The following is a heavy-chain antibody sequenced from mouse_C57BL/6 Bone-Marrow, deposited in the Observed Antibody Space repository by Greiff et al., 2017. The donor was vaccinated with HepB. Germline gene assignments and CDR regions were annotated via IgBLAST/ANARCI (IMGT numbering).Heavy chain of an antibody. CDR2: IWSGGST. J-gene: IGHJ3*01. Sequence: VKLVESGPGLVQPSQSLSITCTVSGFSLTSYGVHWVRQSPGKGLEWLGVIWSGGSTDYNAAFISRLSISKDNSKSQVFFKMNSLQADDTAIYYCARRVYYGNYAWFAYWGQGTLVTVSA. CDR1: GFSLTSYG. CDR3: ARRVYYGNYAWFAY. V-gene: IGHV2-2*01. D-gene: IGHD2-1*01.